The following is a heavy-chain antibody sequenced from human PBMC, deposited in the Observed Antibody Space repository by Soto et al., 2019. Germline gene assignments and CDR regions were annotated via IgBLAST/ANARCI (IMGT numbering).Heavy chain of an antibody. J-gene: IGHJ4*02. CDR3: ATSMIVGDNDY. CDR2: ITSSSSYI. V-gene: IGHV3-21*01. Sequence: XGSLRLSCAASGFTFSRYTMNWVRQAPGKGLEWVSSITSSSSYIYYADSVKGRFTISRDNAKNSVFLQMNSLRAEDTAVYYCATSMIVGDNDYWGQGPLVTVSS. D-gene: IGHD3-22*01. CDR1: GFTFSRYT.